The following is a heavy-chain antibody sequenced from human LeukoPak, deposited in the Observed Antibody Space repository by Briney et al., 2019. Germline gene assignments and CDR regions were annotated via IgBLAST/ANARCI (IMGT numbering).Heavy chain of an antibody. CDR1: GFTFDDYG. D-gene: IGHD6-19*01. V-gene: IGHV3-9*01. CDR3: AKDTGAGTFDYYYGMDV. Sequence: PGGSLRLSCAASGFTFDDYGMHWVRQAPGKGLEWVSVISWNSGSIGYADSVKGRFTISRDNAKNSLYLQMNSLRAEDTALYYCAKDTGAGTFDYYYGMDVWGQGTTVTVSS. CDR2: ISWNSGSI. J-gene: IGHJ6*02.